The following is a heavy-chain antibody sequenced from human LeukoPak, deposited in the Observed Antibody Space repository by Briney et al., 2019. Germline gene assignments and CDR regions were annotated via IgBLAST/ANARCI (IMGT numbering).Heavy chain of an antibody. CDR2: ISYDGGNK. V-gene: IGHV3-30-3*01. CDR1: GLPIADFA. Sequence: GGSLSLSFVPSGLPIADFAMHWVPQAPGRGRGGVALISYDGGNKYYADSVKGRFTISRDNSKNTLYLQMNSLRAEDTAVYYCARAGDYGSGSFRWRHFDYWGQGTLVTVSS. CDR3: ARAGDYGSGSFRWRHFDY. D-gene: IGHD3-10*01. J-gene: IGHJ4*02.